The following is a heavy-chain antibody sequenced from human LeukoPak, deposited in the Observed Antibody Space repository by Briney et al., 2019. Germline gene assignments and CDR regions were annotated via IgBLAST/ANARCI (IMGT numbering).Heavy chain of an antibody. V-gene: IGHV1-2*02. D-gene: IGHD4-11*01. J-gene: IGHJ4*02. Sequence: ASVKVSCKSSGYTFSDYDINWVRQAPGQGLEWMGWINPNSGGTNYAQKFQGRVTMTRDTSISTAYMELSRLRSDDTAVYYCARDADDYSKPLGYWGQGTLVTVSS. CDR2: INPNSGGT. CDR1: GYTFSDYD. CDR3: ARDADDYSKPLGY.